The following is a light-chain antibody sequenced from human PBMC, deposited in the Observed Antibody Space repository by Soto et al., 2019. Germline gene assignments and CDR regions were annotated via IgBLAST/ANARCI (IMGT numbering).Light chain of an antibody. CDR3: CSYAGTYTWV. CDR1: SSDIGGYNY. Sequence: QSALTQPRSVSGSPGQSVTISCTGTSSDIGGYNYVSWYQHHPGKAPKVIIYDVSKRPSGVPDRFSGSKSGNTASLTISGLQAEDETDYYCCSYAGTYTWVFGGGTKLTVL. CDR2: DVS. V-gene: IGLV2-11*01. J-gene: IGLJ2*01.